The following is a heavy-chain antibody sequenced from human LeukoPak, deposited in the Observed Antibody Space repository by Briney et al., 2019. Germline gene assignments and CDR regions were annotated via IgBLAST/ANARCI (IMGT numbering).Heavy chain of an antibody. CDR2: IIPMVGIA. V-gene: IGHV1-69*04. CDR3: ARGEYVVRGAYGYFDL. Sequence: SVKVSCKASGGTFSSYVISWVRQAPGQGLEWMGKIIPMVGIANCAQKFQGRVTITADKSTSTVYMELSSLRSEDTAVYYCARGEYVVRGAYGYFDLWGRGTLVTVSS. J-gene: IGHJ2*01. CDR1: GGTFSSYV. D-gene: IGHD3-10*01.